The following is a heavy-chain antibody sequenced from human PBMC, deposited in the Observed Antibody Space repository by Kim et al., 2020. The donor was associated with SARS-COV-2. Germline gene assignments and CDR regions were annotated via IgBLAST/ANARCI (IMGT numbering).Heavy chain of an antibody. D-gene: IGHD2-15*01. V-gene: IGHV3-53*01. CDR3: ASRSLGYCSGGSCYPNDY. Sequence: KGRFTISRDNSKNTLYLQMNSLRAEDTAVYYCASRSLGYCSGGSCYPNDYWGQGTLVTVSS. J-gene: IGHJ4*02.